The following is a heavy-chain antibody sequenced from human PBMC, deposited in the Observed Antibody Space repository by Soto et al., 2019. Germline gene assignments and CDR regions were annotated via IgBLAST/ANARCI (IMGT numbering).Heavy chain of an antibody. CDR1: GFTVSSNY. V-gene: IGHV3-53*04. J-gene: IGHJ4*02. CDR3: ASHRSGSGWFHQYFDY. Sequence: GGSLRLSCAASGFTVSSNYMSWVRQAPGKGLEWVSVIYSGGSTYYADSVKGRFTISRHNSKNTLYLQMNSLRAEDTAVYYCASHRSGSGWFHQYFDYWGQGTLVTVSS. CDR2: IYSGGST. D-gene: IGHD6-19*01.